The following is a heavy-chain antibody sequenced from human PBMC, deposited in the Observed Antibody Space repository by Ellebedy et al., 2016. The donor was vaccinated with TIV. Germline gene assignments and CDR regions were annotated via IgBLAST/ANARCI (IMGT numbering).Heavy chain of an antibody. J-gene: IGHJ4*02. CDR1: GGSISSYY. CDR2: MYYSGSP. D-gene: IGHD1-26*01. CDR3: ARDLRGTF. Sequence: MPSETLSLTCTVSGGSISSYYWSWIRQTPGKGLEWIGYMYYSGSPNYNPSLRSRVTISVDTSKNQFSLKLNSVTAADTAVYYCARDLRGTFWGQGTLVTVSS. V-gene: IGHV4-59*01.